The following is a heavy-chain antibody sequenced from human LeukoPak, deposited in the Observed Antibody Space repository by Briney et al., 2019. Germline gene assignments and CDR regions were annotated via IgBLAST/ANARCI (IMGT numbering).Heavy chain of an antibody. Sequence: ASVKVSCKASGYTFTGYYIHWVRQAPGQGLEWMGWINPNGGGTKYAQKFQGWVTMTRDTSISTAYMELSRLTSDDTAVYYCARDIDYYDSRRFYYWGQGTQVTASS. CDR2: INPNGGGT. J-gene: IGHJ4*02. CDR1: GYTFTGYY. D-gene: IGHD3-22*01. CDR3: ARDIDYYDSRRFYY. V-gene: IGHV1-2*04.